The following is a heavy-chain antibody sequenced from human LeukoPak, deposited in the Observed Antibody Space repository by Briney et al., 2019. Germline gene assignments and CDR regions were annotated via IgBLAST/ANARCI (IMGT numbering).Heavy chain of an antibody. CDR2: IRYDGSNK. D-gene: IGHD1-1*01. V-gene: IGHV3-30*02. CDR1: GFTFSSYA. Sequence: PGGSLRLSCAASGFTFSSYAMHWVRQAPGKGLEWVSFIRYDGSNKYYADSVKGRFTISRDNSKNTLYLQMNSLRGEDTAVYYCAKDEELERTTYYYYYMDVWGKGTTVTVSS. J-gene: IGHJ6*03. CDR3: AKDEELERTTYYYYYMDV.